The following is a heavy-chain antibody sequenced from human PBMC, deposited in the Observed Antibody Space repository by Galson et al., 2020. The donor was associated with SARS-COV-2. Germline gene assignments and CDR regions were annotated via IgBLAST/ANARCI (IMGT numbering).Heavy chain of an antibody. J-gene: IGHJ4*01. D-gene: IGHD3-22*01. CDR3: ARSDTSGYY. CDR1: GFTFSDYW. CDR2: IKQHGTET. V-gene: IGHV3-7*01. Sequence: GGSLRLSCAASGFTFSDYWMSWVRQAPGKGLEWVAHIKQHGTETYYVDSVRGRFTISRDNAQKSLYLQMNSLRADDTAVYYCARSDTSGYYWGHGTLVTVSS.